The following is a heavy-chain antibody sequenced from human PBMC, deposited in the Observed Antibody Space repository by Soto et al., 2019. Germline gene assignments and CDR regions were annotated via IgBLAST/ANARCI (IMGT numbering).Heavy chain of an antibody. CDR3: AIEDGAGFKS. CDR2: IFPLLAMV. V-gene: IGHV1-69*04. J-gene: IGHJ4*02. CDR1: GGDLRNSG. D-gene: IGHD1-26*01. Sequence: QVHLVQSGAEMKKPGSSVTVSCKVSGGDLRNSGLSWVRQAPGQGLEWMGGIFPLLAMVDYSQKFQGRITISADESTSTAYMDLGSLRSEDTAVYYCAIEDGAGFKSWGQGTLVIVSS.